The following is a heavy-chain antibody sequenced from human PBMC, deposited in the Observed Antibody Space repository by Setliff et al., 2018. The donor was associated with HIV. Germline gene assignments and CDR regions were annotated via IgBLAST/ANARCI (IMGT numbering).Heavy chain of an antibody. Sequence: PGGSLRLSCAASGFTFSSNWMSWVRKAPGKGLEWVANIKQDGSEKYYVDSVKGRFTISRDNAKNSLYLQVNSLRPEDTALYYCTSDPPASGWTLAYWGQGALVTVSS. V-gene: IGHV3-7*01. D-gene: IGHD6-19*01. CDR3: TSDPPASGWTLAY. CDR2: IKQDGSEK. CDR1: GFTFSSNW. J-gene: IGHJ4*02.